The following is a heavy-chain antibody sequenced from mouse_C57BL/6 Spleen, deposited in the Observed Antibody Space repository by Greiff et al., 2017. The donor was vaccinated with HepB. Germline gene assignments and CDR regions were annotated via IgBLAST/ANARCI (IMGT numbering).Heavy chain of an antibody. CDR3: ARDWDGSLYAMDY. D-gene: IGHD1-1*01. J-gene: IGHJ4*01. V-gene: IGHV5-4*01. CDR2: ISDGGSYT. CDR1: GFTFSSYA. Sequence: VQLVESGGGLVKPGGSLKLSCAASGFTFSSYAMSWVRQTPEKRLEWVATISDGGSYTYYPDNVKGRFTISRDNAKNNLYLQMSHLKSEDTAMYYCARDWDGSLYAMDYWGQGTSVTVSS.